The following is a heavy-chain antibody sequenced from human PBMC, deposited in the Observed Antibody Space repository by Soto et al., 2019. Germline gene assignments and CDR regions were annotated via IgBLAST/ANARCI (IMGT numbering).Heavy chain of an antibody. D-gene: IGHD3-10*01. J-gene: IGHJ4*02. Sequence: ASVKVSCKASGYTFTSYDINWVRQATGQGLEWMGWMNPNSGNTGYAQKFQGRVTMTRNTSISTAYMELSSLRSEDTAVYYCARGPSPWTYYGSGSYYKPHPQFDSWGQGTLVTVSS. CDR1: GYTFTSYD. CDR3: ARGPSPWTYYGSGSYYKPHPQFDS. V-gene: IGHV1-8*01. CDR2: MNPNSGNT.